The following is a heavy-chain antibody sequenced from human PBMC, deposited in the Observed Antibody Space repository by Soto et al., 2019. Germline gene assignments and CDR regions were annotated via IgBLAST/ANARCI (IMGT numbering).Heavy chain of an antibody. CDR3: ARPSHSYDGSSYYYGMDV. CDR1: GFTFTSSA. J-gene: IGHJ6*02. D-gene: IGHD5-18*01. V-gene: IGHV1-69*13. Sequence: ASVKVSCKASGFTFTSSAMQWVRQARGQRLEWMGGIIPIFGTANYAQKFQGRVTITADESTSTAYMELSSLRSEDTAVYYCARPSHSYDGSSYYYGMDVWGQGTTVTVSS. CDR2: IIPIFGTA.